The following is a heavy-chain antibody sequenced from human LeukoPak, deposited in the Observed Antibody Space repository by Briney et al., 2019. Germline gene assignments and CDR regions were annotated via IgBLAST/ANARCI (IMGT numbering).Heavy chain of an antibody. CDR3: ARQGLVVPAAIDY. V-gene: IGHV5-51*01. CDR2: IYPGDSDT. J-gene: IGHJ4*02. Sequence: GESLKISCKGSGYTFTSYWIGWVRQMPGEGLEWMGIIYPGDSDTRYSPSFQGQVTISADKSISTAYLQWSSLKASDTAMYYCARQGLVVPAAIDYWGQGTLVTVSS. CDR1: GYTFTSYW. D-gene: IGHD2-2*01.